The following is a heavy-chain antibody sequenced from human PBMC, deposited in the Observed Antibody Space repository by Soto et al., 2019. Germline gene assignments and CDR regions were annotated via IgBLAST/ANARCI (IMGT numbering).Heavy chain of an antibody. CDR3: ARVSAYVDTAIVDY. CDR2: IYYSGST. J-gene: IGHJ4*02. CDR1: GGSVTSRSYY. V-gene: IGHV4-61*01. D-gene: IGHD5-18*01. Sequence: SETLSLTCTVSGGSVTSRSYYWSWIRQPPGKGLEWIGYIYYSGSTNYNPSLKSRVTISVDTSKNQFSLKLSSVTAADTAVYYCARVSAYVDTAIVDYWGQGTLVTVSS.